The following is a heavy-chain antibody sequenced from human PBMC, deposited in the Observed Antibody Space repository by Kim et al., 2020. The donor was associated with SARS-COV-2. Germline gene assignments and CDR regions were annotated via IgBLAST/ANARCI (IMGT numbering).Heavy chain of an antibody. CDR2: IYYSGST. Sequence: SETLSLTCTVSGGSISSSSYYWGWIRQPPGKGLEWIGSIYYSGSTYYNPSLKSRVTISVDTSKNQFSLKLSSVTAADTAVYSCARPKGYYYDSSDWFDPWGQGTLVTVSS. CDR3: ARPKGYYYDSSDWFDP. V-gene: IGHV4-39*01. CDR1: GGSISSSSYY. D-gene: IGHD3-22*01. J-gene: IGHJ5*02.